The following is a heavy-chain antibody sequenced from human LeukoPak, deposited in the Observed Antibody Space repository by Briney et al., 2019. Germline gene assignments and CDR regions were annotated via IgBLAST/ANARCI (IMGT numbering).Heavy chain of an antibody. CDR3: ARMASQGYFDY. CDR1: GFSLSTSGMR. CDR2: IDWDEDK. Sequence: SGPTLVNPTQTLTLTCIFSGFSLSTSGMRASWIRQPPGKALEWLPRIDWDEDKFYSTSLKTRLTISKDTSKNQVVLTMTNMDPVDTATYYCARMASQGYFDYWGQGTLVTVSS. J-gene: IGHJ4*02. V-gene: IGHV2-70*04.